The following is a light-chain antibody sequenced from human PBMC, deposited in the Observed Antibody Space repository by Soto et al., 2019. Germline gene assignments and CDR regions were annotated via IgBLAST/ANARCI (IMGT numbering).Light chain of an antibody. V-gene: IGKV2-28*01. CDR1: QSLLHSNGYNY. J-gene: IGKJ1*01. Sequence: DIVMTQSPLSLPVTHGEPASISCRSIQSLLHSNGYNYLDWYLQKPGQSPQLLIYLGAYRASGVPDRFSGSGSGTDFTLKISRVEAEDVGVYYCMQALQTRTFGQGTKVDIK. CDR2: LGA. CDR3: MQALQTRT.